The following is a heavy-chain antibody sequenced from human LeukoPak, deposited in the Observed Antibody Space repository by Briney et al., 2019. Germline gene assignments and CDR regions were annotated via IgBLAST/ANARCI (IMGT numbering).Heavy chain of an antibody. D-gene: IGHD6-19*01. Sequence: GRSLRLSCEASGFTFDDYAMHWVRQAPGKGLEWVSGISWNSGSIGYADSVKGRFTISRDNAKNSLYLQMNSLRAEDTALYYCAKDYASGWLNLYFDYWGQGTLVTVSS. CDR3: AKDYASGWLNLYFDY. CDR2: ISWNSGSI. J-gene: IGHJ4*02. CDR1: GFTFDDYA. V-gene: IGHV3-9*01.